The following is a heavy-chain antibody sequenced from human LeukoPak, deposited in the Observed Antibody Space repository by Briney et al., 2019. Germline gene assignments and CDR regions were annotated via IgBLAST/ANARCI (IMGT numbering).Heavy chain of an antibody. CDR1: GYSFTSYW. CDR3: AETQSHLVLGDASDF. V-gene: IGHV5-51*01. Sequence: GESLKISCKTSGYSFTSYWIGWVRQMPGKGLEWLWIIYPDDSDTRYSPSFQGQVTISADKSISTAYLQWSSLKASDTATYYCAETQSHLVLGDASDFWGQGTMVTVSS. CDR2: IYPDDSDT. D-gene: IGHD3-16*01. J-gene: IGHJ3*01.